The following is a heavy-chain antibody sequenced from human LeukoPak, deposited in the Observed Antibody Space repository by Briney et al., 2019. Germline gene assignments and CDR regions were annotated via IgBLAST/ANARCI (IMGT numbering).Heavy chain of an antibody. D-gene: IGHD3-10*01. V-gene: IGHV4-39*01. CDR2: IYYSGST. J-gene: IGHJ4*02. CDR3: ARHIRYGSGIVGYFDY. CDR1: GGSISSSSYY. Sequence: SETLSLTCTVSGGSISSSSYYWGWIRQPPGKGLEWIGSIYYSGSTYYNPSLKSRVTISVDTSKNQFSLKLSSVTAADTAVYYCARHIRYGSGIVGYFDYWGQGTLVTVSS.